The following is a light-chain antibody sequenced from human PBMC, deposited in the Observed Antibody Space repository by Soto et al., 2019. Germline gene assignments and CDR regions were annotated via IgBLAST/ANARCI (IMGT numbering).Light chain of an antibody. CDR3: SSYTGSSTPVV. V-gene: IGLV2-14*03. CDR1: SSDVGGYNY. CDR2: DVT. Sequence: QSALTQPASVSGSPGQSITISCTGSSSDVGGYNYVSWYQQHPGKAPKLMIYDVTHRPSGVSHRFSASKSGNTASLTISGLQTEDEADYYCSSYTGSSTPVVFGGGTQLTVL. J-gene: IGLJ2*01.